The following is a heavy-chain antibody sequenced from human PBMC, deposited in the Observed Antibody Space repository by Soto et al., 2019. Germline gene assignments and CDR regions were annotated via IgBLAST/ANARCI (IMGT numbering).Heavy chain of an antibody. Sequence: PGGSLRLSCAASGFTFSSYEMNWVRQAPGKGLEWVAYISSSGSTIYYADSVKGRFTISRDNAKNSLYLQMNSLRAEDTAVYYCARGSGYSYAAYYYYYGMDVWGQGTTVTVSS. CDR3: ARGSGYSYAAYYYYYGMDV. V-gene: IGHV3-48*03. D-gene: IGHD5-18*01. CDR1: GFTFSSYE. J-gene: IGHJ6*02. CDR2: ISSSGSTI.